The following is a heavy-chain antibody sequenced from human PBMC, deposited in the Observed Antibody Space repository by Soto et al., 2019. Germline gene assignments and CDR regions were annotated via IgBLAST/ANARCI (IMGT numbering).Heavy chain of an antibody. CDR2: ISSRSDI. CDR1: GFTFSTYS. V-gene: IGHV3-21*01. J-gene: IGHJ6*02. D-gene: IGHD2-2*02. Sequence: SVRLSCVGSGFTFSTYSINWVRQAPGKGLEWVSSISSRSDIYYADSVKGRFAISRDNAKNSVSLQMNSLRAEDTAVYYCAREYTAWPLAYGLDVWGQGTTVTVSS. CDR3: AREYTAWPLAYGLDV.